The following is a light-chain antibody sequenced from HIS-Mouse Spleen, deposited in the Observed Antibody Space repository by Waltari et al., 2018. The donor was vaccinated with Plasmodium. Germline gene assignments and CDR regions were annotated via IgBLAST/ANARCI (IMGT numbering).Light chain of an antibody. CDR2: EVS. V-gene: IGLV2-11*01. CDR1: SSDVGGYNY. CDR3: CSYAGSYTLV. Sequence: QSALTQPRSVSGSPGQSVTISCTGTSSDVGGYNYVSWNQQHPGKAPKLMIDEVSKRPSGVPERFSGSKSGNPASLTISGLQAEDEADYDCCSYAGSYTLVFGGGTKLTVL. J-gene: IGLJ2*01.